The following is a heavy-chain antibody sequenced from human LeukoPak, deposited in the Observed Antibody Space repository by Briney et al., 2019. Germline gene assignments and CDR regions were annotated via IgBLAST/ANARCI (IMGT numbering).Heavy chain of an antibody. J-gene: IGHJ4*02. Sequence: PSETLSLTCTVSGGSISISSYYWGWIRQPPGKGLEWIGSIYYSGSTYYNPSLKSRVTISVDTSKNQFSLKLSSVTAADTAVYYCARQRVSLVAGTRWYFDYWGQGTLVTVSS. CDR2: IYYSGST. CDR1: GGSISISSYY. CDR3: ARQRVSLVAGTRWYFDY. D-gene: IGHD6-19*01. V-gene: IGHV4-39*01.